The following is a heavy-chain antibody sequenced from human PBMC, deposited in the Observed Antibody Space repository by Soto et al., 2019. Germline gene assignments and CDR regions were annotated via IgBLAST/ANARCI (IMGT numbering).Heavy chain of an antibody. CDR3: ARGPPQITIFGVVISARGSPTYYYYGMDV. CDR1: GGTFSSYD. V-gene: IGHV1-69*13. CDR2: IIHIFGTA. J-gene: IGHJ6*02. D-gene: IGHD3-3*01. Sequence: SVKVSCKASGGTFSSYDISWVRQATGQGLEWMGGIIHIFGTANYAQKFQGRVTITADESTSTAYMELSSLRSEDTAVYYCARGPPQITIFGVVISARGSPTYYYYGMDVWGQGTTVTVSS.